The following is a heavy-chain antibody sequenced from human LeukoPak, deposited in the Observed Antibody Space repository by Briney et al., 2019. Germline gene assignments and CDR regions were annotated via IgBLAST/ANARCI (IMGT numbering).Heavy chain of an antibody. V-gene: IGHV4-31*03. CDR2: IYYSGST. Sequence: PSETLSLTCSVSGGSIKGGGFFWNWVRQHPGKGLEWIGHIYYSGSTSYNPSLKSRVTISVDTSKNQFSLKLSSVTAADTAVYYCARGKMRPWFDPWGQGTLVTVSS. CDR3: ARGKMRPWFDP. J-gene: IGHJ5*02. CDR1: GGSIKGGGFF.